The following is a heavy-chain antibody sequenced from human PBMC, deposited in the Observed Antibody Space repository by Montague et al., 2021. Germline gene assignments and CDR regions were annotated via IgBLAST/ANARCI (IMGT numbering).Heavy chain of an antibody. J-gene: IGHJ4*02. D-gene: IGHD6-13*01. V-gene: IGHV6-1*01. Sequence: CAISGDSDSGVAVSRRWVKQTPARHPQWLGGSYYMPEKYYDYAVSVKSRMTISPDTSKNQFSLQLSSVTPEDRAVYYCARDPRYSLSWSFDYWGQGTLVTVSS. CDR2: SYYMPEKYY. CDR3: ARDPRYSLSWSFDY. CDR1: GDSDSGVAVS.